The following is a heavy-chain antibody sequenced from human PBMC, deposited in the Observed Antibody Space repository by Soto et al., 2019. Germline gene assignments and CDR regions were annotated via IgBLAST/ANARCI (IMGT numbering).Heavy chain of an antibody. D-gene: IGHD1-1*01. CDR3: ARGWKWVGYFDY. CDR2: ISYDGSNK. Sequence: QVQMAESGGGVVQPGRSLRLSCAASGFTFSSYAMHWVRQAPGKGLEWVAVISYDGSNKYYADSVKGRFTISRDNSKNTLYLQMNSLRAEDTAVYYCARGWKWVGYFDYWGQGTLVTVSS. V-gene: IGHV3-30-3*01. J-gene: IGHJ4*02. CDR1: GFTFSSYA.